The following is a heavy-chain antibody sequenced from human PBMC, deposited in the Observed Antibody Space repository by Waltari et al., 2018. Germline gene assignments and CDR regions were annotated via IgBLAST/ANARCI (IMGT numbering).Heavy chain of an antibody. V-gene: IGHV4-34*01. J-gene: IGHJ5*02. Sequence: QVQLQQWGAGLLKPSETLSLTCAVYGGSFSGYYWSWSRQPPGKGLEWIGEINHSGTTKYNPSLKSRVTISVDTSKNQFSLKLSSVTAADTAVYYCARGHRYSSSWFNLDDSSGYNWFDPWGQGTLVTVSS. CDR3: ARGHRYSSSWFNLDDSSGYNWFDP. CDR2: INHSGTT. CDR1: GGSFSGYY. D-gene: IGHD6-13*01.